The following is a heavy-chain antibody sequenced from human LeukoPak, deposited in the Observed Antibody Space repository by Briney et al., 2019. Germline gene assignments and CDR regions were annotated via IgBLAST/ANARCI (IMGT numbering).Heavy chain of an antibody. CDR3: ARLVAVAGVFDY. CDR1: GGSISSSNYY. Sequence: SETLSLTCTVSGGSISSSNYYWGWIRQPPGKGLEWIGNIHYSGSTYYNPSLKSRVTISVDTSKNHFSLKLSSVTAADTAVYYCARLVAVAGVFDYWGQGTLVTVSS. J-gene: IGHJ4*02. D-gene: IGHD6-19*01. CDR2: IHYSGST. V-gene: IGHV4-39*02.